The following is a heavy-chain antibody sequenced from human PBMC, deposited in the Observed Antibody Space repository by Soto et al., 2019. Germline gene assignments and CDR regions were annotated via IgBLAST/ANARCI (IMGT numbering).Heavy chain of an antibody. CDR2: INYSGTT. D-gene: IGHD3-10*01. CDR1: GGSISHYY. CDR3: AREPRGARDDAFDI. V-gene: IGHV4-59*01. Sequence: QVQLQESGPGLVKPSETLSLTCTVSGGSISHYYWNWIRHHPVKGLEWIGIINYSGTTNYNPSLKGRVTISADRSKNQLSMEMTSVTAADTAVYYCAREPRGARDDAFDIWGHGTVVTVSP. J-gene: IGHJ3*02.